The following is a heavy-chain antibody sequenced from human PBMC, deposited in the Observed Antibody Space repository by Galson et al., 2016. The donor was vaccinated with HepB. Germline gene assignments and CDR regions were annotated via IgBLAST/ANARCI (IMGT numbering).Heavy chain of an antibody. Sequence: SLRLSCAASGFTFSSYWMHWVRQVPGKGLVWVSRIEGDGTGTHYADSVKGRFTISRDNAKSTLYVQMIGLRDEDTAVYYCARGVSSAPRSSFDHWGQGILVSVSS. D-gene: IGHD6-19*01. V-gene: IGHV3-74*01. CDR3: ARGVSSAPRSSFDH. CDR2: IEGDGTGT. CDR1: GFTFSSYW. J-gene: IGHJ4*02.